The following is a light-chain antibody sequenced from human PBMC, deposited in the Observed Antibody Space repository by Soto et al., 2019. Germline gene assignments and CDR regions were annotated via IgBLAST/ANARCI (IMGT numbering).Light chain of an antibody. CDR1: SSDVGGYKY. CDR2: DVS. V-gene: IGLV2-14*01. CDR3: SSYTSSSTVV. Sequence: QSALTQPASVSGSPGQSITISCTGTSSDVGGYKYVSWYQQHPGKAPKLMIYDVSNRPSGVSNRFYGSKSGNTASLTISGLQAEDEADYYCSSYTSSSTVVFGGGTKVTVL. J-gene: IGLJ2*01.